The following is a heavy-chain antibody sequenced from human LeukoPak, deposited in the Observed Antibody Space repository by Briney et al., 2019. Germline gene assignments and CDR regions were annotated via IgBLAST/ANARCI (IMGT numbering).Heavy chain of an antibody. Sequence: SETPSLTCTVSGGSLSSSSYYWGWIRQPPGKGLEWIGSIYYSGSTYYNPSLKSRVTISVDTSKNQFSLKLSAVAAADTPVYYCVKLYCSGGSCYYNYGDYIDYWGQGTLVTVSS. D-gene: IGHD2-15*01. CDR1: GGSLSSSSYY. V-gene: IGHV4-39*05. CDR2: IYYSGST. CDR3: VKLYCSGGSCYYNYGDYIDY. J-gene: IGHJ4*02.